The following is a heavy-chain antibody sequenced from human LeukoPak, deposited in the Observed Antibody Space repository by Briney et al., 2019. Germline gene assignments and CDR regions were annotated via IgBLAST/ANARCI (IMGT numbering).Heavy chain of an antibody. CDR1: GYTLTELS. CDR3: ARGGKLRYLDY. J-gene: IGHJ4*02. CDR2: VSTNNGGT. V-gene: IGHV1-2*02. D-gene: IGHD3-9*01. Sequence: EASVKVSCKVSGYTLTELSMHWVRQAPGHGLEWMGWVSTNNGGTKYAQNLQARVTMTTDTSTTTAYMELTSLTSDDTAVYYCARGGKLRYLDYWGQGTLVTVSS.